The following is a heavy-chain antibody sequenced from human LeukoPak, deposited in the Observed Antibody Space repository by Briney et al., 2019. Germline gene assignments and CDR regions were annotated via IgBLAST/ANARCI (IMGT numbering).Heavy chain of an antibody. V-gene: IGHV1-18*01. D-gene: IGHD2-15*01. CDR2: ISAYNGNT. CDR1: GSTFTSYG. J-gene: IGHJ4*02. Sequence: ASVKVSCKASGSTFTSYGISWVRQAPGQGLEWMGWISAYNGNTNYAQKLQGRVTMTTDTSTSTAYMELRSLRSDDTAVYYCARGLDIVVVVAAPFDYWGQGTLVTVSS. CDR3: ARGLDIVVVVAAPFDY.